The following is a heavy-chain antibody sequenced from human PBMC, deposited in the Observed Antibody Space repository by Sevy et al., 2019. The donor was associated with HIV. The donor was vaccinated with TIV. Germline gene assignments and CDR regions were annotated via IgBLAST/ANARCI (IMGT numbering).Heavy chain of an antibody. CDR1: GFTFSSYS. D-gene: IGHD3-16*02. J-gene: IGHJ4*02. V-gene: IGHV3-48*02. Sequence: GGSLRLSCAASGFTFSSYSMNWVRQAPGKGLEWVSYISSSSSTIYYADSVKGRFTISRDNAKNSLYLQMNSLRDEDTAVYYCERDGDYVWGSYRYRMLSDYWGQGTLVTVSS. CDR3: ERDGDYVWGSYRYRMLSDY. CDR2: ISSSSSTI.